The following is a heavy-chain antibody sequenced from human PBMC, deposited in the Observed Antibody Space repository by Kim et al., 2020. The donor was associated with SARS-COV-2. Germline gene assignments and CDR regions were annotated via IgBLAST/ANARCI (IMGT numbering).Heavy chain of an antibody. D-gene: IGHD6-13*01. Sequence: GGSLRLSCAASGFTFSSYAMHWVRQAPGKGLEWVAVISYDGSNKYYADSVKGRFTISRDNSKNTLYLQMNSLRAEDTAVYYCARVGSSSWYSEYFQHWGQGTLVTVSS. CDR1: GFTFSSYA. CDR3: ARVGSSSWYSEYFQH. CDR2: ISYDGSNK. V-gene: IGHV3-30-3*01. J-gene: IGHJ1*01.